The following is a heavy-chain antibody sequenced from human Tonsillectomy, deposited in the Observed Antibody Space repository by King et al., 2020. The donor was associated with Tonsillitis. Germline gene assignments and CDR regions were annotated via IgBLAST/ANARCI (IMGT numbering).Heavy chain of an antibody. Sequence: VQLVESGGGVVPPGRSLRLSCAASGFTFSSYDMHWVRQAPGKGLEWVAVISYDGSNKYYADSVKGRFTISRDNSKNTLYLQMNTLRAEDTSVYYCAKVDLRMAVPGSEDGFDVWGQGTMVTVSS. V-gene: IGHV3-30*18. D-gene: IGHD6-19*01. CDR1: GFTFSSYD. CDR2: ISYDGSNK. CDR3: AKVDLRMAVPGSEDGFDV. J-gene: IGHJ3*01.